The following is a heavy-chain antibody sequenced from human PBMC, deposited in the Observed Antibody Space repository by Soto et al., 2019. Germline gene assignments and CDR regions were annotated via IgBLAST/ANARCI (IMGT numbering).Heavy chain of an antibody. CDR2: INHSGST. V-gene: IGHV4-34*01. CDR1: GGSFSGYY. J-gene: IGHJ6*02. CDR3: VREVKGGVAGYYYYYYGMDV. D-gene: IGHD6-19*01. Sequence: KASETLSITCAVYGGSFSGYYWSWIRQPPGKGLEWIGEINHSGSTNYNPSLKSRVTISVVTSKNQFSLKLSSVTAADTAVYYCVREVKGGVAGYYYYYYGMDVWGQGTTVTVSS.